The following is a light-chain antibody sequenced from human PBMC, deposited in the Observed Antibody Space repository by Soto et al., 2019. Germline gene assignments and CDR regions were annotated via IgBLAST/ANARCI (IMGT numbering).Light chain of an antibody. CDR1: QNIDNY. Sequence: ESVLTQSPATLSLSPGERATLSCRASQNIDNYLAWYQQRPGQAPRLLIFGVSSRATGIPDRFSGSGSGTDFTLTINRLEPEDFAVYYCHHYGSSPYTFGLGTKLEIK. CDR2: GVS. CDR3: HHYGSSPYT. V-gene: IGKV3-20*01. J-gene: IGKJ2*01.